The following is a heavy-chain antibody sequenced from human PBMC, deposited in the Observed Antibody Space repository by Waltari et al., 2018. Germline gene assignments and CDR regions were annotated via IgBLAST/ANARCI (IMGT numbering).Heavy chain of an antibody. V-gene: IGHV4-39*01. D-gene: IGHD5-12*01. Sequence: QLQLQESGPRLVRPSETLSLICRVSGVSITSNRHYWAWIRQSPGQGLEWIGTVSYSGTNYISPSLKSRVSVSRDTSKNQVSLILGSVTAADMAVYYCATYIGASVGTAAFDVWGQGTMVTVSS. CDR3: ATYIGASVGTAAFDV. J-gene: IGHJ3*01. CDR2: VSYSGTN. CDR1: GVSITSNRHY.